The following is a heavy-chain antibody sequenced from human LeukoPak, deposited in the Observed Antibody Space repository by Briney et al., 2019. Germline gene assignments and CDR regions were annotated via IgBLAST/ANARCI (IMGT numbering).Heavy chain of an antibody. J-gene: IGHJ4*02. V-gene: IGHV3-33*01. CDR1: GFTFSSYG. Sequence: GRSLRLSCAASGFTFSSYGMHWVRQAPGKGLEWVAFIWYDESKNSHADSVKGRFTISRDNSKNTLYLQMNSLRAEDTAVYYCGDGELLWFGELMTPPDYWGQGTLVTVSS. CDR3: GDGELLWFGELMTPPDY. D-gene: IGHD3-10*01. CDR2: IWYDESKN.